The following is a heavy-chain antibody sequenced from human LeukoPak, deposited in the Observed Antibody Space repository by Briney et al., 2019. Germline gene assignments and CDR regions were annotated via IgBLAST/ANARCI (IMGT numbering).Heavy chain of an antibody. CDR3: ASLMYYDFLTGNYYYAMDV. Sequence: SETLSLTWAVSGGSISGSRHYWTWIRQPPGKGLEWMGSMYYGGSTYLNPSLKSRVTISADTSKKQFSLKLTSVTAADTAVYYCASLMYYDFLTGNYYYAMDVWGQGTTVIVSS. V-gene: IGHV4-39*01. CDR1: GGSISGSRHY. CDR2: MYYGGST. D-gene: IGHD3-9*01. J-gene: IGHJ6*02.